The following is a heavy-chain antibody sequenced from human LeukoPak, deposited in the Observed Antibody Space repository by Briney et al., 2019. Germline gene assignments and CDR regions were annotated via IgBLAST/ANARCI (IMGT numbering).Heavy chain of an antibody. J-gene: IGHJ5*02. CDR3: ARDNSVDDNAWWFDP. CDR1: GGTFSSYA. V-gene: IGHV1-46*01. D-gene: IGHD3-22*01. CDR2: INPTGDST. Sequence: ASVKVSCKASGGTFSSYAISWVRQAPGQGLEWMGLINPTGDSTGYAQKFQGRVTMTRDMSTSTDYLELSSLRSEDTAIYYCARDNSVDDNAWWFDPWGQGNLVTVSS.